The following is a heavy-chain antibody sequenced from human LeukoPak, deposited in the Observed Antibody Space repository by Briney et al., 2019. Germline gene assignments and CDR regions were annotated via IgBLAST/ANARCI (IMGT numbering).Heavy chain of an antibody. CDR3: ARYMYYYDSSGYYRFDP. CDR1: GGSISSYY. V-gene: IGHV4-59*01. CDR2: IYYSGST. Sequence: SETLSLTCTVSGGSISSYYWSWLRQPPGKGLEWVGYIYYSGSTNYNPSLKSRVTISVDTSNKQFSLKLSSVTAADTAVYYCARYMYYYDSSGYYRFDPWGQGTLVTVTS. D-gene: IGHD3-22*01. J-gene: IGHJ5*02.